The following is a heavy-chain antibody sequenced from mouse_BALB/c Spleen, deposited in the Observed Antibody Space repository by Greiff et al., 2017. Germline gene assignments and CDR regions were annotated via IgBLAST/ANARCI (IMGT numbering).Heavy chain of an antibody. D-gene: IGHD2-14*01. CDR2: ISSGGSYT. V-gene: IGHV5-6*02. J-gene: IGHJ3*01. CDR3: ARPYRYDGAWFAY. CDR1: GFTFSSYG. Sequence: EVMLVESGGDLVKPGGSLKLSCAASGFTFSSYGMSWVRQTPDKRLEWVATISSGGSYTYYPDSVKGRFTISRDNAKNTLYLQMSSLKSEDTAMYYCARPYRYDGAWFAYWGQGTLVTVSA.